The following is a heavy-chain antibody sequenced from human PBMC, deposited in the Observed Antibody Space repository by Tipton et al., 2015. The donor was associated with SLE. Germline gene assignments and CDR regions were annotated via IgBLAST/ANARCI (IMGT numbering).Heavy chain of an antibody. D-gene: IGHD3-3*01. Sequence: TLSLTCSVSGGSIRTYYWSWIRQPPGKGLEWIGYMYYSGITNYNPSLYSRVTISVDTSKNQFSLKMNSVTAADTAVYYCARGSPFMEWERNWFDPWGQGTLVTVSS. CDR1: GGSIRTYY. J-gene: IGHJ5*02. CDR2: MYYSGIT. V-gene: IGHV4-59*01. CDR3: ARGSPFMEWERNWFDP.